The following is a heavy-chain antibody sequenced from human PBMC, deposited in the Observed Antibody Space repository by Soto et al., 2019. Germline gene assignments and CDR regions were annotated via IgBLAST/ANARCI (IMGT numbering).Heavy chain of an antibody. CDR1: GGTFTSSA. V-gene: IGHV1-69*06. J-gene: IGHJ6*02. D-gene: IGHD3-10*01. CDR3: ARSLYSFGSYYDSRKVYYTLDV. Sequence: SVKVSCKASGGTFTSSAFNWVRQAPGRGLEWMGGILPIFGSANYGPKFQGRVIITSDKSTSTAYMELTSLRSEDTAVYYCARSLYSFGSYYDSRKVYYTLDVWGQGTTVTVSS. CDR2: ILPIFGSA.